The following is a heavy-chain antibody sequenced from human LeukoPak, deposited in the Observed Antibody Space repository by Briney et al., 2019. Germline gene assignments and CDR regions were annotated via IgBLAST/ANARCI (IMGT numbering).Heavy chain of an antibody. V-gene: IGHV3-21*01. D-gene: IGHD2-2*03. J-gene: IGHJ5*02. CDR3: ARELDIVVVPAAIGNWFDP. CDR2: ISSSSSYI. CDR1: GFTLSSYS. Sequence: GGSLRLSCAASGFTLSSYSMNWVRQAPGKGLEWVSSISSSSSYIYYADSVKGRFTISRDNAKNSLYLQMNSLRAEDTAVYYCARELDIVVVPAAIGNWFDPWGQGTLVTVSS.